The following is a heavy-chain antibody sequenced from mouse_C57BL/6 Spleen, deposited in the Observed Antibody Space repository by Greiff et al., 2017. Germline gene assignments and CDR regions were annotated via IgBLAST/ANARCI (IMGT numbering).Heavy chain of an antibody. J-gene: IGHJ2*01. D-gene: IGHD3-1*01. CDR3: ARLWGYYFDY. CDR2: ISSGSSTI. Sequence: EVMLVESGGGLVKPGGSLELSCAASGFTFSDYGMHWVRQAPEKGLEWVAYISSGSSTIYYADTVKGRFTISRDNAKNTLFLQMTSLRSEDTAMYYCARLWGYYFDYWGQGTTLTVSS. CDR1: GFTFSDYG. V-gene: IGHV5-17*01.